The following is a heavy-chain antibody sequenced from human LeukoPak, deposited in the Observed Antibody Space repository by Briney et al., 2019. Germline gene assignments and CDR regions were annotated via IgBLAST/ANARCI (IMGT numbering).Heavy chain of an antibody. CDR2: IYYSGST. V-gene: IGHV4-31*03. D-gene: IGHD3-3*01. CDR1: GGSTSSGGYS. J-gene: IGHJ5*02. Sequence: SETLSLTCTVSGGSTSSGGYSWSWIRQHPGKGLEWIGYIYYSGSTYYHPSLKSRVTISVDTSKNQFSLKLSSVTAADTAGYYCARDIFGVANWFDPWGQGTLVTVSS. CDR3: ARDIFGVANWFDP.